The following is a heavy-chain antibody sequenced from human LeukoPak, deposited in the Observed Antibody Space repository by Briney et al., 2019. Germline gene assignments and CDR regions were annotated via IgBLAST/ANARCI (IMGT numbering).Heavy chain of an antibody. J-gene: IGHJ4*02. CDR2: MNPNSGNT. CDR1: GYTFTSYD. CDR3: AGGGYDILTGYHNFDY. D-gene: IGHD3-9*01. V-gene: IGHV1-8*01. Sequence: ASVKVSCKASGYTFTSYDINWVRQATGQGLEWMGWMNPNSGNTGYAQKFQGRVTMTRNTSISTAYMELSSLRSEDTAVYYCAGGGYDILTGYHNFDYWGQGTLVTVSS.